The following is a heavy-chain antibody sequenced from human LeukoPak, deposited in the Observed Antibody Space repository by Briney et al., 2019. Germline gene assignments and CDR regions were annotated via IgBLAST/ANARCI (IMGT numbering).Heavy chain of an antibody. J-gene: IGHJ4*02. V-gene: IGHV4-38-2*02. CDR1: GYSISSGNY. D-gene: IGHD3-10*01. Sequence: SETLSLTCTVSGYSISSGNYWAWVRQSPVKGLEWTGSIYHSGSTQYNPSLKGRVTISVDTSKNQFSLNLSSVTAADTAVYYCARGEVGSVGRLGYWGQGTLVTVSS. CDR2: IYHSGST. CDR3: ARGEVGSVGRLGY.